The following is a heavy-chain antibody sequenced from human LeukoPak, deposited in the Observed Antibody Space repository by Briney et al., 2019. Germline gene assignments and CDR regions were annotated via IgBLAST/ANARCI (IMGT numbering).Heavy chain of an antibody. CDR2: ISAYNGNA. CDR1: GYTFTGYY. V-gene: IGHV1-18*04. Sequence: ASVKVSCKASGYTFTGYYMHWVRQAPGQGLEWMGWISAYNGNANYAQKLQGRVTMTTDTSTSTAYMELRSLRSDDTAIYYCASTSGSGSPPDFDYWGQGTLVTVSS. J-gene: IGHJ4*02. D-gene: IGHD3-10*01. CDR3: ASTSGSGSPPDFDY.